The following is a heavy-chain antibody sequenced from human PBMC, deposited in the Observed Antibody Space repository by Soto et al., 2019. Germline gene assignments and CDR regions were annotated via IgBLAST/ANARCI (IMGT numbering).Heavy chain of an antibody. D-gene: IGHD5-12*01. Sequence: SETLSLTCAVYGGSFSGYYWSWIRQPPGKGLEWIGEINHSGSTNYNPSLKSRVTISVDTSKNQFSLKLSSVTAADTAVYYCARGRLRLAIDYWGQGTLVTV. CDR1: GGSFSGYY. V-gene: IGHV4-34*01. CDR3: ARGRLRLAIDY. CDR2: INHSGST. J-gene: IGHJ4*02.